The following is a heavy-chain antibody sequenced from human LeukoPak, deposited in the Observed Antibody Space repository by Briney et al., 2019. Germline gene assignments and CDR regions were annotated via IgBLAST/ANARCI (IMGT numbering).Heavy chain of an antibody. Sequence: SVTLSLTCTDSGGSISSYYWSWIRQPPGKGLEWIGYIYYSGSTNYNPSLKSRVTISVDTSKNQFSLKLSSVTAADTAVYYCARDRTTGALDYWGQGTLVTVSS. CDR2: IYYSGST. CDR1: GGSISSYY. J-gene: IGHJ4*02. V-gene: IGHV4-59*01. D-gene: IGHD1-1*01. CDR3: ARDRTTGALDY.